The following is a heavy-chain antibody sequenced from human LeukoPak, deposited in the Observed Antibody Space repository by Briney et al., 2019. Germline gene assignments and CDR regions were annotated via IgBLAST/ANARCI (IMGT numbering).Heavy chain of an antibody. V-gene: IGHV4-61*01. CDR3: ARDQDGGNSGLDY. D-gene: IGHD4-23*01. CDR2: IYYSGIT. Sequence: SETLSLTCTMSGVSISNTKYYWSWIRQPPGKGLEWIGYIYYSGITNYNPSLKSRVTISVDTSKNQFSLKLSSVTAADTAVYYCARDQDGGNSGLDYWGQGTLVTVSS. CDR1: GVSISNTKYY. J-gene: IGHJ4*02.